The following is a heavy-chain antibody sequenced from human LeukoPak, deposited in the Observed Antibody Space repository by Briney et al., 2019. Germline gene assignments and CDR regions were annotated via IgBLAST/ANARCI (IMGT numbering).Heavy chain of an antibody. CDR2: ISAYNGNT. V-gene: IGHV1-18*01. CDR3: ARVLRYFDWLSYYFDY. CDR1: GYTFTSYG. J-gene: IGHJ4*02. D-gene: IGHD3-9*01. Sequence: ASVKVSYKASGYTFTSYGINWVRQAPGQGLEWMGWISAYNGNTNYAQKLQGRVTMTTDTSTSTAYVELRSLRSDDTAVYYCARVLRYFDWLSYYFDYWGQGTLVTVSS.